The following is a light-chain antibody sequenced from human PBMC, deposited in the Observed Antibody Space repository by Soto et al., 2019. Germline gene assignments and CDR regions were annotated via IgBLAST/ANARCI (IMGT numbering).Light chain of an antibody. CDR2: EVS. Sequence: QSVLTQPPSARGSRAVRVHLLRSDPRSDVGGYNYVSWYQQHPGKAPKLMIYEVSKRPSGVPDRFSGSKSGNTASLTVSGLQAEDEADYYCSSYAGSNKLVFGGGTKVTVL. CDR1: RSDVGGYNY. V-gene: IGLV2-8*01. CDR3: SSYAGSNKLV. J-gene: IGLJ2*01.